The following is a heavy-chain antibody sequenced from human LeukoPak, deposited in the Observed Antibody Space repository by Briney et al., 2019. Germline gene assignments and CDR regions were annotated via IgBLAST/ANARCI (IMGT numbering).Heavy chain of an antibody. CDR3: VHQHNLAAADT. Sequence: SGPTLVQPTQTLTLTCTFSGFSLSASGVGVGWIRQPPGKALEWLALIYWHGDQRYSPSLRTRLTIAKNTSKSQVVLTLTNVDPVDTATYYCVHQHNLAAADTWGQGILVTVSS. D-gene: IGHD6-13*01. CDR2: IYWHGDQ. V-gene: IGHV2-5*01. CDR1: GFSLSASGVG. J-gene: IGHJ4*02.